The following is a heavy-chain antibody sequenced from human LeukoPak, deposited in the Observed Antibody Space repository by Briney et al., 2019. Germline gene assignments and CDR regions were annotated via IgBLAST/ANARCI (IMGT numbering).Heavy chain of an antibody. D-gene: IGHD3-22*01. CDR2: IYYSGST. Sequence: PSETLSLTCTVSGCSISTYYWSWIRQPPGKGLEWIGYIYYSGSTNYNPSLKRRVTISVDSSKNQFSLKLRSVTAADTAVYLCARDQGYYCDGSGYYPSGWFDPWGQGTLVTVSS. J-gene: IGHJ5*02. CDR1: GCSISTYY. V-gene: IGHV4-59*01. CDR3: ARDQGYYCDGSGYYPSGWFDP.